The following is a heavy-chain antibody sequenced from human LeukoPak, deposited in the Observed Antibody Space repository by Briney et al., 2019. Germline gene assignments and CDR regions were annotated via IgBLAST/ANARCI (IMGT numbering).Heavy chain of an antibody. CDR2: IHYSGST. CDR1: GGSINSYY. D-gene: IGHD6-13*01. CDR3: ARGLQQLNWFDP. Sequence: SETLSLTYTVSGGSINSYYWSWIRRPPGRGLEWIGSIHYSGSTSYNPSLRSRVTISVDTSKNQFSLKLSSVTAADTAVYYCARGLQQLNWFDPWGQGTLVTVSS. V-gene: IGHV4-59*12. J-gene: IGHJ5*02.